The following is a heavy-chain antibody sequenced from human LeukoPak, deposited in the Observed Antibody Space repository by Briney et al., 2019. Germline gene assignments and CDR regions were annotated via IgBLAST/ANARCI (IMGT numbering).Heavy chain of an antibody. CDR1: GGSISSYY. D-gene: IGHD4/OR15-4a*01. V-gene: IGHV4-59*08. Sequence: SETLSLTCTVSGGSISSYYWSWIRQPPGKGLEWIGYIYYSGSTNYNPSLKSRVTISVDTSKNQFSLRLSSVTAADTALYYCARYAAFADYQSHLTHFDYWGQGTLVTVSS. J-gene: IGHJ4*02. CDR3: ARYAAFADYQSHLTHFDY. CDR2: IYYSGST.